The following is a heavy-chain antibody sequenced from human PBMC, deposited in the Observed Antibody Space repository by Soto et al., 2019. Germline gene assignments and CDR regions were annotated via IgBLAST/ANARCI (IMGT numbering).Heavy chain of an antibody. Sequence: QITLKESGPTLVKPTQTLTLTCTFSGFSLSTSGVGVGWIRQPPGKALEWVTLIYWDDDKRYSPSLKSRITIPKDTSKSQVVLTMSNMDPVDTGTYYCARHIPSGYNDAFDIWGQGTMVTVSS. V-gene: IGHV2-5*02. D-gene: IGHD3-9*01. CDR1: GFSLSTSGVG. J-gene: IGHJ3*02. CDR3: ARHIPSGYNDAFDI. CDR2: IYWDDDK.